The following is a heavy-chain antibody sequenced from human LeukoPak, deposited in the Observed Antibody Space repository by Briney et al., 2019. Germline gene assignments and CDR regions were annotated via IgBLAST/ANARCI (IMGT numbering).Heavy chain of an antibody. CDR1: GGSFSGYY. J-gene: IGHJ6*03. CDR2: INHSGST. CDR3: ARGHGDYVWGSYRYRNYYYYYMDV. V-gene: IGHV4-34*01. Sequence: SETLPLTCAVYGGSFSGYYWSWIRQPPGKGLEWIGEINHSGSTNYNPSLKSRVTISVDTSKNQFSLKLSSVTAADTAVYYCARGHGDYVWGSYRYRNYYYYYMDVWGKGTTVTVSS. D-gene: IGHD3-16*02.